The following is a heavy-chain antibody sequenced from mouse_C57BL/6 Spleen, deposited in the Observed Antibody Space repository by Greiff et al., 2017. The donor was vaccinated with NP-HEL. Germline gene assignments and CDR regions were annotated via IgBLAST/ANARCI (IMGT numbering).Heavy chain of an antibody. V-gene: IGHV5-6*01. Sequence: DVQLVESGGDLVKPGGSLKLSCAASGFTFSSYGMSWVRQTPDKRLEWVATISSGGSYTYYPDSVKGRFTISRDNAKNTLYLQMSSLKSEDTAMYYCAMSMITTTGTYAMDYWGQGTSVTVSS. CDR3: AMSMITTTGTYAMDY. J-gene: IGHJ4*01. CDR2: ISSGGSYT. CDR1: GFTFSSYG. D-gene: IGHD2-4*01.